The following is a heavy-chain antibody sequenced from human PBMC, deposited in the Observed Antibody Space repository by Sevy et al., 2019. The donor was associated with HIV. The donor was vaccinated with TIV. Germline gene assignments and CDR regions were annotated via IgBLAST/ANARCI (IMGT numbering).Heavy chain of an antibody. Sequence: SETLSLTCTVSGGSISSYYWSWIRQPPGKGLEWIGYIYYSGSTNYNPSLKSRVTISVDTSKNQFTLKLSSVTAADTAVYYCERLLTKPGIAVAGRGGLFNYWGQGTLVTVSS. V-gene: IGHV4-59*01. J-gene: IGHJ4*02. D-gene: IGHD6-19*01. CDR2: IYYSGST. CDR1: GGSISSYY. CDR3: ERLLTKPGIAVAGRGGLFNY.